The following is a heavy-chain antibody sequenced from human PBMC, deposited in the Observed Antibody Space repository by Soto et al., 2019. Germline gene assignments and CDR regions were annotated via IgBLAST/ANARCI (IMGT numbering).Heavy chain of an antibody. CDR3: ARYRSCANGVCTYYFDY. CDR1: GYTFTSYD. Sequence: ASVKVSCKASGYTFTSYDINWVRQATGQGLEWMGWMNPNSGNTGYAQKFQGRFTMTRNTSIRTAYMELSSLRSDDTAVYYCARYRSCANGVCTYYFDYWGQGTLVTVSS. J-gene: IGHJ4*01. V-gene: IGHV1-8*01. D-gene: IGHD2-8*01. CDR2: MNPNSGNT.